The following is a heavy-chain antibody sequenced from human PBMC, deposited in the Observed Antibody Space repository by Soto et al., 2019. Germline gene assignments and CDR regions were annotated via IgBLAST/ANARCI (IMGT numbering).Heavy chain of an antibody. CDR2: ISSYNGNT. CDR1: GYTFTSYG. D-gene: IGHD3-22*01. J-gene: IGHJ5*02. V-gene: IGHV1-18*04. Sequence: QVQLVQSGAEVKKPGASVKISCRASGYTFTSYGITWVRKAPGQGLEWMGWISSYNGNTDYAQNFQGRVTLTTDTSTTTVYMELRSLRSDDTAVYYCARITLRFSAGHYDNWFDPWGQGTLVTVSS. CDR3: ARITLRFSAGHYDNWFDP.